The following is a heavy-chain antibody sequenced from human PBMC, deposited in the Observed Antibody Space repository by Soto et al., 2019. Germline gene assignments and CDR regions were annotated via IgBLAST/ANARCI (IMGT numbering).Heavy chain of an antibody. V-gene: IGHV4-34*01. CDR3: ARGVSGWPVDY. CDR1: GGSFSGYY. CDR2: INHSGST. J-gene: IGHJ4*02. Sequence: PSETLSLTCAVYGGSFSGYYWSWIRQPPGKGLEWIGEINHSGSTNYNPSLKSRVTISVDTSKNQFSLKLSSVTAADTAVYYCARGVSGWPVDYWGQGTLVTVSS. D-gene: IGHD6-19*01.